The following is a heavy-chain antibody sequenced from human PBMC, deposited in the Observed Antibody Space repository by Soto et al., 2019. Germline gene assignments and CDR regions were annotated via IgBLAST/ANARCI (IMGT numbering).Heavy chain of an antibody. CDR1: GASVSSNSAA. V-gene: IGHV6-1*01. J-gene: IGHJ3*02. CDR3: ARARGVEVTGDGAFDI. Sequence: PSQTLSLTCAISGASVSSNSAAWNWIRHSPSRGLEWVGRTYYRAKWYNDYAVSVKSRRTINPDTSKNQFSLQLNSVTPEDTAVYYCARARGVEVTGDGAFDIWGQGTMVTVSS. CDR2: TYYRAKWYN. D-gene: IGHD7-27*01.